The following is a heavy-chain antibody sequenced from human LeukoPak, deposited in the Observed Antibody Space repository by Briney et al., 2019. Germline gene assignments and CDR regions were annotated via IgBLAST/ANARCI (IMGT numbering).Heavy chain of an antibody. Sequence: GASVKVSCKASGYTFTRYAINWVRQAPGQGLEWMGWINTETGNPTLAQAFTGRFVFSLDTSVNTAYLQTSSLKAEDTAVYYCARDRWNPAYWGRGTLVTVSS. CDR1: GYTFTRYA. V-gene: IGHV7-4-1*02. D-gene: IGHD1-1*01. CDR3: ARDRWNPAY. J-gene: IGHJ4*02. CDR2: INTETGNP.